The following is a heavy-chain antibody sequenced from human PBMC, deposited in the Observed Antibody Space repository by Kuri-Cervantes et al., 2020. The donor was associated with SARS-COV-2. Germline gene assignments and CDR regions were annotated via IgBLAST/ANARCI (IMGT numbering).Heavy chain of an antibody. Sequence: LRLSCAVYGGSLSGYYWSWIRQPPGKGLEWIGEIDHSGNTNYNPSLKSRVTISVDTSKNQFSLKLSSVTAADTAVYYCARAGTIFGVVIQNFDYWGQGTLVTVSS. CDR1: GGSLSGYY. CDR3: ARAGTIFGVVIQNFDY. J-gene: IGHJ4*02. V-gene: IGHV4-34*09. D-gene: IGHD3-3*01. CDR2: IDHSGNT.